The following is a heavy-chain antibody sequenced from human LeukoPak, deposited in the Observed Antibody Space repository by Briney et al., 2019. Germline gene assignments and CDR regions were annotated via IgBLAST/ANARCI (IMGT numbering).Heavy chain of an antibody. CDR3: ATGKYDILTGYYNSPLDY. J-gene: IGHJ4*02. Sequence: ASVKVSCKVSGYTLTELSMHWVRQAPGKGLEWMGGFDPEEGETIYAQKFQGRVTMTEDTSTDTAYMELSSLRSEDTAVYYCATGKYDILTGYYNSPLDYWGQGTLVTVSS. D-gene: IGHD3-9*01. CDR2: FDPEEGET. V-gene: IGHV1-24*01. CDR1: GYTLTELS.